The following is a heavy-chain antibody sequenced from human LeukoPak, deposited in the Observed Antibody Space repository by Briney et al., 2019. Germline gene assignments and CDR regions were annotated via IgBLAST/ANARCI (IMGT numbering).Heavy chain of an antibody. J-gene: IGHJ4*02. Sequence: GGSLRLSCAASGFTFDDYAMHWVRQAPGKGLEWGSGISWNSGSIGYADSVKGRFTISRDNAKNSLYLQMNSVRAEDTALYYCAKALEGFFEWLPLDYWGQGTLVTVSS. CDR3: AKALEGFFEWLPLDY. V-gene: IGHV3-9*01. D-gene: IGHD3-3*01. CDR2: ISWNSGSI. CDR1: GFTFDDYA.